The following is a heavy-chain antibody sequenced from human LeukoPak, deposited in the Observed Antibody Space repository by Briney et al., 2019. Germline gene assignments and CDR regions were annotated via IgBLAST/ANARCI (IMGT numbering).Heavy chain of an antibody. J-gene: IGHJ4*02. CDR1: GASISSYY. CDR2: ISNSGST. V-gene: IGHV4-4*08. Sequence: PSETLSLTCSVSGASISSYYWSWMRQPPGKGLEWIGYISNSGSTNYNPSLKSRLTISVDTSKNEFSLKLNSVTAAETAVYYCARHRSRLGSAGIVDYWGQGTLVTVSS. D-gene: IGHD6-13*01. CDR3: ARHRSRLGSAGIVDY.